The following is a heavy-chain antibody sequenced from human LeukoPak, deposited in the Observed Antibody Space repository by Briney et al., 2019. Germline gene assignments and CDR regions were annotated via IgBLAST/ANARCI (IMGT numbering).Heavy chain of an antibody. CDR2: IYYSGST. J-gene: IGHJ6*03. CDR1: GGSISSYY. D-gene: IGHD3-3*01. V-gene: IGHV4-59*08. CDR3: ARVHPGKSNDFWSGYYRGESYYYYMDV. Sequence: SETLSLTCTVSGGSISSYYWSWIRQPPGKGLEWIGYIYYSGSTNYNPSLKSRVTISVDTSKNQFSLKLSSVTAADTAVYYCARVHPGKSNDFWSGYYRGESYYYYMDVWGKGPRSPSP.